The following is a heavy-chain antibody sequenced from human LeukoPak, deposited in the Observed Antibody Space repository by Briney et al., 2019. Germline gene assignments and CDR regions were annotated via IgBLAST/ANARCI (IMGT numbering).Heavy chain of an antibody. Sequence: GGSLRLSCAASGFTFSSYWMSWVRQAPGKGLEWVSYISSSSSYIYYADSVKGRFTISRDNAKNSLYLQMNSLRAEDTAVYYCATQGVLDFDYWGQGTLVTVSS. J-gene: IGHJ4*02. CDR3: ATQGVLDFDY. V-gene: IGHV3-21*05. CDR1: GFTFSSYW. D-gene: IGHD2-8*01. CDR2: ISSSSSYI.